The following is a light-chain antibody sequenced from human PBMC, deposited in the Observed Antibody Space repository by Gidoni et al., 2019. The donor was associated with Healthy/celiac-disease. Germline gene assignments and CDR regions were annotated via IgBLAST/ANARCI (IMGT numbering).Light chain of an antibody. CDR3: QQYNNWPPWT. V-gene: IGKV3-15*01. CDR1: QSVSSN. J-gene: IGKJ1*01. Sequence: GERATLSCRASQSVSSNLAWYQQKPGQAPRLLIYGASTRATGIPARFSGSGSETEFTLTISSLQSEDFAVYYCQQYNNWPPWTFGQGTKVEIK. CDR2: GAS.